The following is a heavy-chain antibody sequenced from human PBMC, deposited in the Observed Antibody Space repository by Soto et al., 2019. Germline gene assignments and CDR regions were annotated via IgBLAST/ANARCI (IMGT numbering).Heavy chain of an antibody. Sequence: PSETLSLTCAVSGYFMTNGNYWGWIRQSPGKGLEWIGSIYYTGRTYYNPSLKSRVTMSVDTSKNQFSLKLTSVTAADTAVYYCARDRAAVASTSDDWGPGTLVTVSS. CDR3: ARDRAAVASTSDD. J-gene: IGHJ4*02. V-gene: IGHV4-38-2*02. CDR2: IYYTGRT. D-gene: IGHD6-13*01. CDR1: GYFMTNGNY.